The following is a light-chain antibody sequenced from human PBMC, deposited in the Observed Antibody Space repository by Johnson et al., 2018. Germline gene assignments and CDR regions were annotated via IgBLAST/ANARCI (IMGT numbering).Light chain of an antibody. Sequence: QSVLTQPPSVSAAPGQKVTISCSGSSSNIGNNYVSWYQQLPGTAPKLLIYENNKRPSGIPDRFSGSTSGPSATLGITGLQTGDEADYYCGTWDSRLSAGNVFGTGTKVTVL. CDR2: ENN. CDR1: SSNIGNNY. V-gene: IGLV1-51*02. J-gene: IGLJ1*01. CDR3: GTWDSRLSAGNV.